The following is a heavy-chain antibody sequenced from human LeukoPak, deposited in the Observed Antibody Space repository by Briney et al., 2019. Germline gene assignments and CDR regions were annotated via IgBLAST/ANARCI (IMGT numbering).Heavy chain of an antibody. V-gene: IGHV3-64D*09. CDR2: ISGNGGST. CDR1: GFTFSSYA. Sequence: GGSLRLSCAASGFTFSSYAMHWVRQPPGKGLEYVSSISGNGGSTYYADSVKGRFIISRDNSKNTLYLQMSSLRPEDTAVFYCVKDTNNLGYCSGGRCPFFDYWGQGTLVTVSS. J-gene: IGHJ4*02. D-gene: IGHD2-15*01. CDR3: VKDTNNLGYCSGGRCPFFDY.